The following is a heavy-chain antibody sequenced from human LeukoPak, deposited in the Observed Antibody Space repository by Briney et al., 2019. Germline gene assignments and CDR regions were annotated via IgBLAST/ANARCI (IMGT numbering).Heavy chain of an antibody. J-gene: IGHJ4*02. D-gene: IGHD3-16*01. V-gene: IGHV3-23*01. CDR2: ISGSGGST. Sequence: GGSLRLSCAASGFTFSSCAMSWVRQAPGKGLEWVSAISGSGGSTYYADSVKGRFTISRDNSKNTLYLQMNSLRAEDTAVYYCAKSLVPRRGYYFDYWGQGTLVTVSS. CDR1: GFTFSSCA. CDR3: AKSLVPRRGYYFDY.